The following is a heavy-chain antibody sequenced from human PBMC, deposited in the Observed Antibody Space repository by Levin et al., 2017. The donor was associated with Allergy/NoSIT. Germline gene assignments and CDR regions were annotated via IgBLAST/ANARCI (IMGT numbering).Heavy chain of an antibody. D-gene: IGHD3-16*01. CDR1: GGSFSGYY. J-gene: IGHJ3*02. CDR3: AREDYDIFRKDAFDI. V-gene: IGHV4-34*01. Sequence: GSLRLSCAVYGGSFSGYYWSWIRQPPGKGLEWIGEINHSGSTNYNPSLKSRVTISVDTSKNQFSLKLSSVTAADTAVYYCAREDYDIFRKDAFDIWGQGTMVTVSS. CDR2: INHSGST.